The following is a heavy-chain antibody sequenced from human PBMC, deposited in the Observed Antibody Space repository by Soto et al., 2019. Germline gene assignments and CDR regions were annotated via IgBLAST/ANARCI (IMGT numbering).Heavy chain of an antibody. CDR1: GDTFTDSS. J-gene: IGHJ5*02. V-gene: IGHV1-2*02. CDR2: INLNSGGI. CDR3: ARDLGGYDLYGPDT. Sequence: ASVKVSCKTSGDTFTDSSMHWVRQAPGQGLEWMGWINLNSGGINYAQRFQGRVTMTRDTSIITAYMELTRLTSDDTAVYYCARDLGGYDLYGPDTWGQGTLVTVSS. D-gene: IGHD5-12*01.